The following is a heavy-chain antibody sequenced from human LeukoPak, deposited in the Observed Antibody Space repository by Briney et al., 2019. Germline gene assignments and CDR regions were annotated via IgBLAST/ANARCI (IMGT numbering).Heavy chain of an antibody. CDR2: IYTSGST. Sequence: SETLSLTCTVSGGSISSYYWSWIREPAGKGLDWSGRIYTSGSTNYNPSLKSRVTMSVDTSKNQFSLKLSSVTAADTAVYYCARDGDDNDYGVVLDYWGQGTLVTVSS. D-gene: IGHD4-17*01. V-gene: IGHV4-4*07. CDR3: ARDGDDNDYGVVLDY. CDR1: GGSISSYY. J-gene: IGHJ4*02.